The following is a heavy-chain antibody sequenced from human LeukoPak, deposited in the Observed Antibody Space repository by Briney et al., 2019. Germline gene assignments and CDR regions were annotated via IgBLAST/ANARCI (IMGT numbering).Heavy chain of an antibody. Sequence: GASVKVSCKASGYTFTGYYMHWVRQAPGQGLEWMGWISPKSGGTNYAQKFQGRVTMTRDTSISTASMELSRLRSDDTAVYYCARDGGYCSSTSCYAPEYYSYYGMDVWGQGTTVTVSS. CDR1: GYTFTGYY. CDR3: ARDGGYCSSTSCYAPEYYSYYGMDV. J-gene: IGHJ6*02. V-gene: IGHV1-2*02. D-gene: IGHD2-2*01. CDR2: ISPKSGGT.